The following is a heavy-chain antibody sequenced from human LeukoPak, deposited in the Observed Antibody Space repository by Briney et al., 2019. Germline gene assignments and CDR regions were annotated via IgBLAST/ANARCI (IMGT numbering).Heavy chain of an antibody. J-gene: IGHJ4*02. V-gene: IGHV3-23*01. D-gene: IGHD3-10*01. CDR1: GFSFSNYA. CDR3: TKWNGYGSD. Sequence: PGGSLRLSCAASGFSFSNYAMAWVRQAPGKGLEGVSTIHHIIGSTYYADSVKGRFTLSRDNSKNTLYLQMNSLRVEDTAVYFCTKWNGYGSDWGQGTLVTVSS. CDR2: IHHIIGST.